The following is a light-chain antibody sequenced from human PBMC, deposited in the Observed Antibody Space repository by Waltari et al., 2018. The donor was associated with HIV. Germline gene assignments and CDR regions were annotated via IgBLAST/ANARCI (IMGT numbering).Light chain of an antibody. CDR2: RNA. V-gene: IGLV1-47*01. CDR3: VTWDDSLRGVV. Sequence: SVVTQPPSASGTPGQRVTISCSGNTSNIGSNYVFWYQHLPGTAPKLLIHRNAQRPSGVPDRFSGSTSGTAASLAIRGLRSEDEADYYCVTWDDSLRGVVFGGGTKVAVL. J-gene: IGLJ2*01. CDR1: TSNIGSNY.